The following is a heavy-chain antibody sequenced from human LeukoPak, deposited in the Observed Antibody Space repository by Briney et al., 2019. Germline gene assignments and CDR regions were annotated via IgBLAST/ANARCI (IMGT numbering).Heavy chain of an antibody. J-gene: IGHJ4*02. CDR2: ITSTSTTI. Sequence: PGGSLRLSCVASGFSFSSYSMNWVRQAPGKGPEWLSFITSTSTTIYYADSVKGRFTVSRDNAKNSLYLQMIDLRAEDTAVYYCVRPIWGGSFYHYGYWGQGTLVTVSS. CDR1: GFSFSSYS. V-gene: IGHV3-48*04. CDR3: VRPIWGGSFYHYGY. D-gene: IGHD3-10*01.